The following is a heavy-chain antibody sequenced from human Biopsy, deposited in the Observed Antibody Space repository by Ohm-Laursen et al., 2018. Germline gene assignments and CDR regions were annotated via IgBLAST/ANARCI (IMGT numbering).Heavy chain of an antibody. CDR1: GLSFSDNY. J-gene: IGHJ5*01. V-gene: IGHV3-72*01. D-gene: IGHD2-15*01. Sequence: SLRLSCAASGLSFSDNYMDWVRQAPGKGLEWVGRIRDKANSYTTDYAASVKGRFTISRGDSKNSLYLQMNSLKTEDTALYYCARAGRYCSGGGCYSWFDSWGQGTLVTVSS. CDR3: ARAGRYCSGGGCYSWFDS. CDR2: IRDKANSYTT.